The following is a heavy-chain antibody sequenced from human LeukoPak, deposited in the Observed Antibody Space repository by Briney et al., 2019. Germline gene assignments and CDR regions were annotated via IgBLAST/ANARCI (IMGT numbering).Heavy chain of an antibody. CDR1: GFTFDDYA. V-gene: IGHV3-9*01. J-gene: IGHJ6*03. CDR3: ARAPEVFWSGHYGVLKDFYMDV. Sequence: RPGTSLRLSCAASGFTFDDYAMHWVRQAPGKGLEWVSGISWNSGSIGYADSVKGRFTISRDNAKNSLYLQMNSLRAEDTAVYYCARAPEVFWSGHYGVLKDFYMDVWGKGTTVTVSS. CDR2: ISWNSGSI. D-gene: IGHD3-3*01.